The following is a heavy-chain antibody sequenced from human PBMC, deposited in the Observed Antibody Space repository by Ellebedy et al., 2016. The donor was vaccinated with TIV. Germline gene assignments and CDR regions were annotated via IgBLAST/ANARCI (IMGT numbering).Heavy chain of an antibody. D-gene: IGHD6-13*01. Sequence: ASVKVSCKASGYTFTGYYMHWVRQAPGQGLEWMGWINPNSGGTIYAQKFQGRVTMTEDTSKDTAYMELSSLRSEDTAVYYCATRGYSTHYYYYYGMDVWGQGTTVTVSS. V-gene: IGHV1-2*02. J-gene: IGHJ6*02. CDR1: GYTFTGYY. CDR3: ATRGYSTHYYYYYGMDV. CDR2: INPNSGGT.